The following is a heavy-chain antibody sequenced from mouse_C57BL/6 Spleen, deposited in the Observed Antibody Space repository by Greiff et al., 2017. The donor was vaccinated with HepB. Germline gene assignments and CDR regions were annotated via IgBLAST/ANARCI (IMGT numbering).Heavy chain of an antibody. CDR3: ARSGLPFMDY. J-gene: IGHJ4*01. CDR1: GYAFSSSW. V-gene: IGHV1-82*01. Sequence: QVQLQQSGPELVKPGASVKISCKASGYAFSSSWMNWVKQRPGKGLEWIGRIYPGDGDTNYNGKFKGKATLTADKSSSTAYMQLSSLTSEDSAVYFCARSGLPFMDYWGQGTSVTVSS. CDR2: IYPGDGDT. D-gene: IGHD2-4*01.